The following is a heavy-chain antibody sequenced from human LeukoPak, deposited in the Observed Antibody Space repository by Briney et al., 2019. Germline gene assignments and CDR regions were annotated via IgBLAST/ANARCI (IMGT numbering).Heavy chain of an antibody. D-gene: IGHD3-3*02. J-gene: IGHJ6*03. CDR1: GYSISSGYY. Sequence: SETLSLTCTVSGYSISSGYYWGWIRQPPGKGLEWMGSIYHSGGTYYNPSLKSRVTISVDTSKNQFSLKLSSVTAADTAVYYCARAFYPGYYSYMAVWGKGTTVTVSS. CDR2: IYHSGGT. V-gene: IGHV4-38-2*02. CDR3: ARAFYPGYYSYMAV.